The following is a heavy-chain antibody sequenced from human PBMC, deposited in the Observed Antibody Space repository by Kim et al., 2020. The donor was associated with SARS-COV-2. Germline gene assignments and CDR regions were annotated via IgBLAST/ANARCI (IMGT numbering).Heavy chain of an antibody. D-gene: IGHD6-19*01. CDR3: AKDQSKPGYSSGWYGPLFDYYSGMDV. CDR2: ISWNSGSI. J-gene: IGHJ6*02. V-gene: IGHV3-9*01. Sequence: GGSLRLSCAASGFTFDDYAMHWVRRAPGKGLEWVSGISWNSGSIGYADSVKGRFTISRDNAKNSLYLQMNSLRAEDTALYYCAKDQSKPGYSSGWYGPLFDYYSGMDVWGQGTTVTVAS. CDR1: GFTFDDYA.